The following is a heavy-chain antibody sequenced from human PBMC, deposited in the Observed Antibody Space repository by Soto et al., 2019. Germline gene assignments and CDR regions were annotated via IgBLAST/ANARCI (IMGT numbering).Heavy chain of an antibody. CDR2: ISSGGGMR. D-gene: IGHD3-22*01. CDR3: ARALGYYASDGYFDY. Sequence: PGGSLRLSCAASGFTFSDYYMSWMRQAPGKGREWVSYISSGGGMRYYADSVKGRFTISRDNAKNSHYQQRNRLRAKETAVNDRARALGYYASDGYFDYWGQGTLVTVSS. V-gene: IGHV3-11*01. J-gene: IGHJ4*02. CDR1: GFTFSDYY.